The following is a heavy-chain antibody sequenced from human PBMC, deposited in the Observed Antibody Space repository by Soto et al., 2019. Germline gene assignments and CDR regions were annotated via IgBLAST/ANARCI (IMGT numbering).Heavy chain of an antibody. D-gene: IGHD2-2*01. J-gene: IGHJ6*02. V-gene: IGHV3-21*06. CDR3: ARDSDCHSTSCFFPPHV. Sequence: GGSLRLSCSASGFTFSDENMSWVRQVPGKGLEWVSGISGGGSYIFYADSVQGRFSISRDNAKNSLFLEMSSLRVEDTAVYYCARDSDCHSTSCFFPPHVWGQGTTVTVSS. CDR1: GFTFSDEN. CDR2: ISGGGSYI.